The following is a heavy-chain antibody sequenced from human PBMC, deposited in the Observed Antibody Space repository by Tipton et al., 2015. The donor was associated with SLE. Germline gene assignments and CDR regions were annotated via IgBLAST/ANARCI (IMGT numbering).Heavy chain of an antibody. J-gene: IGHJ4*02. CDR3: ANKGTLLWFGELSQAFDY. CDR2: ISGSGGST. Sequence: SLRLPCAASGFTFSSYAMSWVRQAPGKGLEWVSAISGSGGSTYYADSVKGRFTISRDNSKNTLYLQMNSLRAEDTAAYYCANKGTLLWFGELSQAFDYRGQGTLVTVSS. CDR1: GFTFSSYA. D-gene: IGHD3-10*01. V-gene: IGHV3-23*01.